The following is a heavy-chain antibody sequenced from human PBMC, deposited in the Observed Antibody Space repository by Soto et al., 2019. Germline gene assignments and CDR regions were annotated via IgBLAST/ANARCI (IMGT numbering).Heavy chain of an antibody. CDR1: GYTFTGYY. CDR3: ARPRTTTVTTGGAFDI. J-gene: IGHJ3*02. Sequence: ALVKVSCKASGYTFTGYYMHWVRQAPGQGLEWMGWINPNSGGTNYAQKFQGWVTMTRDTSISTAYMELSRLRSDDTAVYYCARPRTTTVTTGGAFDIWGQGTMVTVSS. D-gene: IGHD4-17*01. CDR2: INPNSGGT. V-gene: IGHV1-2*04.